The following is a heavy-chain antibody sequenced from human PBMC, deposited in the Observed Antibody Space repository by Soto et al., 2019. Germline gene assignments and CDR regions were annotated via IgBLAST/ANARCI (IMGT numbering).Heavy chain of an antibody. D-gene: IGHD3-22*01. V-gene: IGHV1-18*01. Sequence: QVQLVQSGAEVKKPGASVKVSCKASGYTFTSYGISWVRQAPEQGLEWMGWISAYNGNTKNAQKLQGRVTMTTDTSTSTAYMELRRLRSDHTAVYCCARELATQIVDYWGQGTLVTVSS. J-gene: IGHJ4*02. CDR3: ARELATQIVDY. CDR1: GYTFTSYG. CDR2: ISAYNGNT.